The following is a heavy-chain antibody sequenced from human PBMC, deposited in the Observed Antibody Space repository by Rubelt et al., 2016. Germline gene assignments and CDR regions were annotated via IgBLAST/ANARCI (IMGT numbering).Heavy chain of an antibody. Sequence: QMQLVQSGPEVKKPGTSVTVSCKASGFTFTSSAMQWVRQPRGQRLGWIGWVVVGSGNTNYAQKFQERGTITRDMSTSTADMELSSLRSEDTAGYYCATQTGHWPFDYWGQGTLVTVSS. V-gene: IGHV1-58*02. CDR2: VVVGSGNT. CDR3: ATQTGHWPFDY. CDR1: GFTFTSSA. J-gene: IGHJ4*02. D-gene: IGHD1-1*01.